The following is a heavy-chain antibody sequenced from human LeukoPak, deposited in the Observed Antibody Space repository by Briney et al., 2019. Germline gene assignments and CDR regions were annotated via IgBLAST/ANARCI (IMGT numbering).Heavy chain of an antibody. J-gene: IGHJ3*02. CDR2: IYYSGST. CDR3: ATHFDSSGPDAFDI. V-gene: IGHV4-39*07. CDR1: GGSISSSSYY. Sequence: KPSETLSLTRTVSGGSISSSSYYWGWIRQPPGKGLEWIGSIYYSGSTYYNPSLKSRVTISVDTSKNQFSLKLSSVTAADTAVYYCATHFDSSGPDAFDIWGQGTMVTVSS. D-gene: IGHD3-22*01.